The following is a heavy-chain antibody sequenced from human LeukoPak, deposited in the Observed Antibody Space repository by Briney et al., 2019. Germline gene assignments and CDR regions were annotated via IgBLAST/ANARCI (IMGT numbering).Heavy chain of an antibody. J-gene: IGHJ4*02. Sequence: SETLSLTCTVSGGSISSDYWSWIRQPPGKGLEWIGHIYYSGRTNYNPSLKSRVTISVDTSKNQFSLKLSSVTAADTAVYYCARTSMRYLYYFEYWGQGNLVTVSS. V-gene: IGHV4-59*01. CDR2: IYYSGRT. CDR3: ARTSMRYLYYFEY. D-gene: IGHD2/OR15-2a*01. CDR1: GGSISSDY.